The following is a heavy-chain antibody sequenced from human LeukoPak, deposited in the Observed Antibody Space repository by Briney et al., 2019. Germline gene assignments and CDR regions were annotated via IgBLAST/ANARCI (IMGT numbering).Heavy chain of an antibody. CDR3: ARSELGSWYYFDC. J-gene: IGHJ4*02. D-gene: IGHD6-13*01. CDR1: GFTFSSYA. Sequence: GGSLRLSCAASGFTFSSYAMHWVRQAPGKGLEWVAVISYDGSNKYYADSVKGRFTISRDNSKNTLYLQMNSLRAEDTAVYYCARSELGSWYYFDCWGQGTLVTVSS. CDR2: ISYDGSNK. V-gene: IGHV3-30*04.